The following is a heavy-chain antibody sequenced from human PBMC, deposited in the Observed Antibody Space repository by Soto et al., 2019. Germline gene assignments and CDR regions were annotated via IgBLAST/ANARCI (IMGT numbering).Heavy chain of an antibody. Sequence: SVGSLRLSCAASGFVFSDFQFNWVRQAPGGGLEWLSSITGTSAFTEYAESIEGRFTISRDNPNKLLFLHMDNLRPEDTAVYYCARDNLAFQGAFDLWGQRTLVTVSS. CDR2: ITGTSAFT. J-gene: IGHJ4*02. CDR3: ARDNLAFQGAFDL. D-gene: IGHD3-16*01. V-gene: IGHV3-21*01. CDR1: GFVFSDFQ.